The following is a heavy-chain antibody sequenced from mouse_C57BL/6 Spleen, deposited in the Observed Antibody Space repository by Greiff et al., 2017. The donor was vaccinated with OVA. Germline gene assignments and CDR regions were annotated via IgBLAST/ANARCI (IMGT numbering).Heavy chain of an antibody. CDR1: GFTFSSYA. V-gene: IGHV5-9-1*02. J-gene: IGHJ3*01. CDR3: TRDRGLRAGFAY. CDR2: ISSGGDYI. Sequence: EVKLVESGEGLVKPGGSLKLSCAASGFTFSSYAMSWVRQTPEKRLEWVAYISSGGDYIYYADTVKGRFTISRDNARNTLYLQMSSLKSEDTAMYYCTRDRGLRAGFAYWGQGTLVTVSA. D-gene: IGHD2-2*01.